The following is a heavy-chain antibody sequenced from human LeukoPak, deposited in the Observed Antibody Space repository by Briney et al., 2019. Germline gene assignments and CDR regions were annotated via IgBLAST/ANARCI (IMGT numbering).Heavy chain of an antibody. Sequence: GGSLRLSCAVSGITLSNYGMSWVRQAPGKGLEWVAGISGSGGSTNYADSVKGRFTISRDNPKNTLYLQMNSLRAEDTAVYFCAKRGVVIRVILVGFHTEAYYFDSWGQGALVTVSS. D-gene: IGHD3-22*01. V-gene: IGHV3-23*01. CDR2: ISGSGGST. CDR3: AKRGVVIRVILVGFHTEAYYFDS. J-gene: IGHJ4*02. CDR1: GITLSNYG.